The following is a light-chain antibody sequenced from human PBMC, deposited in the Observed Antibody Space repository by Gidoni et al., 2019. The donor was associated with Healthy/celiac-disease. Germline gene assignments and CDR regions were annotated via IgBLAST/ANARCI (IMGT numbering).Light chain of an antibody. CDR3: SSYAGSNNFV. V-gene: IGLV2-8*01. J-gene: IGLJ1*01. CDR1: SSDVGGYYY. Sequence: QSALTQPPPAPGPPGQSVTIPCTGTSSDVGGYYYVSWYQQHPGKAPKLMIYEVSKRPSGVPDRFSGSKSGNTASLTVSGLQAEDEADYYCSSYAGSNNFVFGTGTKVTVL. CDR2: EVS.